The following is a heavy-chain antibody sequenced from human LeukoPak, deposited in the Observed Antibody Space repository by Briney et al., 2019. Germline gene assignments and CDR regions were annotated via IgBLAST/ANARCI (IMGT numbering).Heavy chain of an antibody. CDR1: GGSISSSSYY. J-gene: IGHJ4*02. Sequence: SETPSLTCTVSGGSISSSSYYWGWIRQPPGKGLEWIGSIYYSGSASYSPSLKSRVTISVDTSKNQFSLNLSSVTAADTAVYYCARQGSVGATPLDYWGQGILVTVSS. V-gene: IGHV4-39*01. CDR2: IYYSGSA. CDR3: ARQGSVGATPLDY. D-gene: IGHD1-26*01.